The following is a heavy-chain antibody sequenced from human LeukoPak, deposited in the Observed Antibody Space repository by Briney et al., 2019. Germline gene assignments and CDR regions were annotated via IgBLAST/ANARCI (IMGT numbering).Heavy chain of an antibody. Sequence: SVKVSCKASGGTFSSYAISWVRQAPGQGLEWMGGIIPKFGTRNFAQKFQGRVTITADESASTAYMELSGLRSEDTAVYYCAGGTGTTGDYWGQGTLVTVSS. CDR1: GGTFSSYA. D-gene: IGHD1-14*01. CDR2: IIPKFGTR. CDR3: AGGTGTTGDY. V-gene: IGHV1-69*13. J-gene: IGHJ4*02.